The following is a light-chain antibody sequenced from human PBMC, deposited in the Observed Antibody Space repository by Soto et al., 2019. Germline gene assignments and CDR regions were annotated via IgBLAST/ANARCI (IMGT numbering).Light chain of an antibody. CDR2: GSS. CDR3: QQYGSSPPYT. V-gene: IGKV3-20*01. J-gene: IGKJ2*01. Sequence: EVVVTQSPGPLSFSPGERTTPSLRARQGIKKHYFAWYQQKPGQAPRLLIFGSSDRATGIPDRFSGSGSGTDFTLTISRLEPEDFAVYYCQQYGSSPPYTFGQGTKLEIK. CDR1: QGIKKHY.